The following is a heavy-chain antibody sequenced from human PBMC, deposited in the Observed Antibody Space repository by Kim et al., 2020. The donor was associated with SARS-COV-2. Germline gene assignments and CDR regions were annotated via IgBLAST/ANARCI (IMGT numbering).Heavy chain of an antibody. CDR3: ARHRDSQAYFDY. CDR2: SGST. D-gene: IGHD3-22*01. J-gene: IGHJ4*02. Sequence: SGSTDSNPSLKSRVTLSVDTSKNQFSLKLSSVTAADTAVYYCARHRDSQAYFDYWGQGTLVTVSS. V-gene: IGHV4-39*01.